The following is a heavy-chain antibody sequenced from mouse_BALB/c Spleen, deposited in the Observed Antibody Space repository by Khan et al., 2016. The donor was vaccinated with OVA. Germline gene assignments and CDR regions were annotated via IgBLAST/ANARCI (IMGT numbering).Heavy chain of an antibody. CDR2: IIPSNDYT. D-gene: IGHD2-14*01. CDR3: GREGAYYRSDGWFAY. J-gene: IGHJ3*01. V-gene: IGHV1-4*01. CDR1: GYTFTTYT. Sequence: QIQLVQSGAELARPGASVKMSCKASGYTFTTYTIHWVKQRPGQGLEWIGYIIPSNDYTNYNQKFKDRATLTADKSSSTAYMQLSSLTSEDSAVYYCGREGAYYRSDGWFAYWGQGTLVTVSA.